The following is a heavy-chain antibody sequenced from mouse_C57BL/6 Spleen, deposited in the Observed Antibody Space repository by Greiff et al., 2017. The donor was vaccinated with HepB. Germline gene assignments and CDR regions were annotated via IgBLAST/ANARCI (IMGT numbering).Heavy chain of an antibody. CDR2: IWRGGST. Sequence: VQLQQSGPGLVQPSQSLSITCTASGFSLTSYGVHWVRQPPGKGLEWLGVIWRGGSTDYNAAFIYRLSNGKDNSKSQVVFKMNSMQADDAAIYDCGEDGGSSCWYFDVWGTGTTVTVSS. D-gene: IGHD1-1*01. CDR1: GFSLTSYG. CDR3: GEDGGSSCWYFDV. J-gene: IGHJ1*03. V-gene: IGHV2-4*01.